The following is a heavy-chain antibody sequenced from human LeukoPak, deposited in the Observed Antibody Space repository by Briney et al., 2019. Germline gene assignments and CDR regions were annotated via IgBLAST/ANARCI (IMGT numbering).Heavy chain of an antibody. CDR1: GFTFSSYG. Sequence: GRSLRLSCAASGFTFSSYGMHWVRQAPGKGLEWVAVIWYDGSNKYYADSVKGRFTISRDNSKNTLYLQMNSLRAEDTAVYYCAKSVSGSGWAFLDYWGQGTLVTVSS. D-gene: IGHD6-19*01. V-gene: IGHV3-33*06. J-gene: IGHJ4*02. CDR3: AKSVSGSGWAFLDY. CDR2: IWYDGSNK.